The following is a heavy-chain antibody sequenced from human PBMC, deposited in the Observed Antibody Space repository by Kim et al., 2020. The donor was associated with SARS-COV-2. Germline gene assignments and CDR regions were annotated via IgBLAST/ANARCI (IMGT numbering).Heavy chain of an antibody. D-gene: IGHD6-13*01. J-gene: IGHJ6*01. CDR3: ARAPQLVLESYYYYGMDV. CDR2: IYYSGST. V-gene: IGHV4-59*01. CDR1: GGSISSYY. Sequence: SETLSLTCTVSGGSISSYYWSWIRQPPGKGLEWIGYIYYSGSTNYNPSLKSRVTISVDTSKNQFSLKLSSVTAADTAVYYCARAPQLVLESYYYYGMDV.